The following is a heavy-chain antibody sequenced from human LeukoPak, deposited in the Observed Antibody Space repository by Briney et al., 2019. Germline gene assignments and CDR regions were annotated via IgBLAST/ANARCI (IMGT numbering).Heavy chain of an antibody. Sequence: PGGSLRLSCAASGFTFSTYNMNWVRQAPGKGLEWVSYISGSGNTIYYADSVKGRFTISRDNAKNSLYLQMNSLRDEDTAVYYCARAVTTVTRGGLVFDYWGQGTLVTVSS. V-gene: IGHV3-48*02. CDR3: ARAVTTVTRGGLVFDY. CDR1: GFTFSTYN. D-gene: IGHD4-17*01. J-gene: IGHJ4*02. CDR2: ISGSGNTI.